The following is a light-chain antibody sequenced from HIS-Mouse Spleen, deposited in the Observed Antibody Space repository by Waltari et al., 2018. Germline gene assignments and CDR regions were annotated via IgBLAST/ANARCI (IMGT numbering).Light chain of an antibody. J-gene: IGLJ2*01. CDR2: EDS. CDR1: ALPKKY. CDR3: YSTDSSGNHRV. V-gene: IGLV3-10*01. Sequence: SYELTQPPSVSVSPGPPARITCSGAALPKKYAYWYQQKSGQAPVLVIYEDSKRPSGIPERFSGSSSGTMATLTISGAQVEDEADYYCYSTDSSGNHRVFGGGTKLTVL.